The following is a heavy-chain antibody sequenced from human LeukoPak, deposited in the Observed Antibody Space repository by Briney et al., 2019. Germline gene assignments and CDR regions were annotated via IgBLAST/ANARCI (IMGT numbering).Heavy chain of an antibody. V-gene: IGHV4-61*02. CDR3: ASSGDYVDY. D-gene: IGHD4-17*01. CDR1: GGSISSGSYY. CDR2: IYTSGST. J-gene: IGHJ4*02. Sequence: SETLSLTCTVSGGSISSGSYYWSWIRQPAGKGLEWIGRIYTSGSTNYNPSLKSRVTISVDTSKNQFSLKLSSVTAADTAVYYCASSGDYVDYWGQGTLVTVSS.